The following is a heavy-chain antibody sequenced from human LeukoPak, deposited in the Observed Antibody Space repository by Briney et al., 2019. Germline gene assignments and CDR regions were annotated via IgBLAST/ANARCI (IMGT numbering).Heavy chain of an antibody. J-gene: IGHJ6*02. CDR3: ATYTHWVAGDV. Sequence: GGSLRLSCAASGFTFSDSWMSWVRQAPAKGLGLVANMNQDGSAKGYVDSVKGRFTISRDNARNSLYLQMSSLRPEDTAVYYCATYTHWVAGDVWGQGTTVTVSS. D-gene: IGHD3-16*01. CDR2: MNQDGSAK. CDR1: GFTFSDSW. V-gene: IGHV3-7*01.